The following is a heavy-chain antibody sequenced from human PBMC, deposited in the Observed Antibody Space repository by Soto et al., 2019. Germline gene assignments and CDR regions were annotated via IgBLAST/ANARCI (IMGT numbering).Heavy chain of an antibody. D-gene: IGHD3-3*01. J-gene: IGHJ6*02. CDR1: GGTFSSYA. V-gene: IGHV1-69*12. Sequence: QVQLVQSGAEVKKPGSSVKVSCKASGGTFSSYAISWVRQAPGQGLEWMGGIIPIFGTANYAQKFQGRVTITADESTRPAYMELSSLRSENTAVYYCSVTYYDFWSGYKEGDYYYYYGMDVWGQGTKVTVSS. CDR3: SVTYYDFWSGYKEGDYYYYYGMDV. CDR2: IIPIFGTA.